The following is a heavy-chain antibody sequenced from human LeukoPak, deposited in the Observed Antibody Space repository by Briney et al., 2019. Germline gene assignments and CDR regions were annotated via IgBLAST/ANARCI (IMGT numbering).Heavy chain of an antibody. CDR2: ISSSTSYI. J-gene: IGHJ4*02. V-gene: IGHV3-21*04. D-gene: IGHD5-18*01. CDR1: GFTFSSYA. Sequence: GGSLRLSCAASGFTFSSYAMSWVRQAPGKGLEWVSTISSSTSYIYYADSVKGRFTISRDNAKKSQYLQMNSLRGEDMALYYCTRGTTAIYYFDYWGQGTLVTVSS. CDR3: TRGTTAIYYFDY.